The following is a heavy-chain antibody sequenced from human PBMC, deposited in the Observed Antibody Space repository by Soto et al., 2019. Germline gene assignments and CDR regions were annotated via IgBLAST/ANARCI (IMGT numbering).Heavy chain of an antibody. CDR3: ARDNYYGSGSYYINWFDP. V-gene: IGHV4-31*03. D-gene: IGHD3-10*01. Sequence: SETLSLTCTVSGGSIISGGYYWSWIRQHPGKGLEWIGYIYYSGSTYYNPSLKSRVTISVDTSKNQFSLKLSSVTAADTAVYYCARDNYYGSGSYYINWFDPWGQGTLVTVSS. CDR1: GGSIISGGYY. CDR2: IYYSGST. J-gene: IGHJ5*02.